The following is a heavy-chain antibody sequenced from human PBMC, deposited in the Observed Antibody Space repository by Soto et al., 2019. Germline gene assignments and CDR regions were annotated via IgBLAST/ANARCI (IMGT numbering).Heavy chain of an antibody. Sequence: PSETLSLTCTVSGGSISSGDYYWSWIRQPPGKGLEWIGYIYYSGSTYYNPSLKSRVTISVDTSKNQFSLRLNSVTAADTAVYYCARLNGYCVSTNCHGYYGMDVWGQGTTVTVSS. CDR2: IYYSGST. D-gene: IGHD2-2*03. CDR3: ARLNGYCVSTNCHGYYGMDV. CDR1: GGSISSGDYY. V-gene: IGHV4-30-4*01. J-gene: IGHJ6*02.